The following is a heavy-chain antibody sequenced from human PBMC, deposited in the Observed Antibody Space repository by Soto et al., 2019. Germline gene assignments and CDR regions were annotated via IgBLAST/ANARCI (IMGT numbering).Heavy chain of an antibody. CDR3: AGYCSGGSCYGAN. D-gene: IGHD2-15*01. V-gene: IGHV4-34*01. J-gene: IGHJ4*02. Sequence: QVQLQQWGAGLLKPSETLSLTCAVYGGSFSGYYWSWIRQPPGTGLEWLGEINHSGSTNYNPSLKSRVTISVDTSKNQFSQKLSSVTAADTAVYYCAGYCSGGSCYGANWCQGTLVTVSS. CDR2: INHSGST. CDR1: GGSFSGYY.